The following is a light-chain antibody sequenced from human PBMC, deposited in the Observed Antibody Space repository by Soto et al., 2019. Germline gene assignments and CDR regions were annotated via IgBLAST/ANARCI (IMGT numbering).Light chain of an antibody. CDR1: SSDVGGYNY. Sequence: QSALTQPPSASGSPGQSVTISCSGTSSDVGGYNYVSWYQQHPGKAPKLMIYEVSKRPSGVPDRFFGSRSGNTASLTVSGLQAEDEADYYCSSYAGSNNVAFGGGTKVTVL. CDR2: EVS. V-gene: IGLV2-8*01. J-gene: IGLJ2*01. CDR3: SSYAGSNNVA.